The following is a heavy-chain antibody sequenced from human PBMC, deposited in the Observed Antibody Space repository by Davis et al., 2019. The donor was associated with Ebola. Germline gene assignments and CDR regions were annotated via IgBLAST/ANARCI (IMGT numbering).Heavy chain of an antibody. Sequence: AASVKVSCKASGYTFTSYGISWVRQAPGQGLEWMGWISAYNGNTNYAQKLQGRVTMTTDTSTTTAYMELRSLRSDDTAVYYCARDPLHGSGWYGLFGDYWGQGTLVTVSS. D-gene: IGHD6-19*01. J-gene: IGHJ4*02. CDR3: ARDPLHGSGWYGLFGDY. V-gene: IGHV1-18*01. CDR2: ISAYNGNT. CDR1: GYTFTSYG.